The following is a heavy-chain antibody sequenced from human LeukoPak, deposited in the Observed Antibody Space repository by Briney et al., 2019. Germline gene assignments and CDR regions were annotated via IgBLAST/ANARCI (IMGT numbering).Heavy chain of an antibody. Sequence: PSETLSLTCAVYGGSFSGYYWSWIRQPPGKGLEWIGEINHSGSTNYNPSLKSRVTISVDTSKNQFSLKLSSVTAADTAVYYCARPSPHRRTPHLDYWGQGTLVTVSS. J-gene: IGHJ4*02. CDR2: INHSGST. V-gene: IGHV4-34*01. D-gene: IGHD3-3*02. CDR1: GGSFSGYY. CDR3: ARPSPHRRTPHLDY.